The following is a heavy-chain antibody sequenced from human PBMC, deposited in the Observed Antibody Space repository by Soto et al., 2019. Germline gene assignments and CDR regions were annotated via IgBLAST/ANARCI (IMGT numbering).Heavy chain of an antibody. CDR2: ISYSAGTK. D-gene: IGHD3-9*01. J-gene: IGHJ4*02. V-gene: IGHV3-48*03. Sequence: EVQLVESGGGLVHPGRSLRLSCEASGFIFSDYDMNWVRQAPGKGLEWLAYISYSAGTKYYADSVRGRFTISRDNVNKSLFLQMNSLRAEDTAVSYCVREGRGFEWLSALDHCGQGTQVFGSS. CDR1: GFIFSDYD. CDR3: VREGRGFEWLSALDH.